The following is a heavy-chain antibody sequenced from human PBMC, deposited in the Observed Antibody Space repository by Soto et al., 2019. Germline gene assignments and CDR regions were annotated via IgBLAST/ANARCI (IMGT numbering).Heavy chain of an antibody. CDR3: ARDQQEYYDFWSGSYYGMDV. D-gene: IGHD3-3*01. CDR1: GFTFSSYA. V-gene: IGHV3-30-3*01. J-gene: IGHJ6*02. CDR2: ISYDGSNK. Sequence: HPGGSLRLSCAACGFTFSSYAMHWVRQAPGKGLEWVAVISYDGSNKYYADSVKGRFTISRDNSKNTLYLQMNSLRAEDTAVYYCARDQQEYYDFWSGSYYGMDVWGQGTTVTVSS.